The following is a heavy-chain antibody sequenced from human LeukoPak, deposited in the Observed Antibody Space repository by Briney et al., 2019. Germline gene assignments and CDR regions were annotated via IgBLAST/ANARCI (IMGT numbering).Heavy chain of an antibody. V-gene: IGHV3-64*04. D-gene: IGHD5-12*01. J-gene: IGHJ4*02. CDR1: GFTFSNYA. Sequence: GGSLRLSCSASGFTFSNYAMHWVRQAPGKGLEYVSGIRSNGGTTYYADSVKGRFTISRDNAKNSLYLQMNSLRAEDTAVYYCARATYSGYDLSRGGVCYWGQGTLVTVSS. CDR2: IRSNGGTT. CDR3: ARATYSGYDLSRGGVCY.